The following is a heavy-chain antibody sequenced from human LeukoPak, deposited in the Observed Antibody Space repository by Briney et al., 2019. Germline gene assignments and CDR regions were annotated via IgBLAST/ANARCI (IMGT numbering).Heavy chain of an antibody. Sequence: GGSLRLSCAASGFTFSSYEMNWVRQAPGKGLEWISHISTGTYIAYTDSVKGRFTISRDNAKNSLFLQMNSLRAEDTAVYYCTREQDREASATVVGDYWGQGTLVTVSS. D-gene: IGHD4-23*01. CDR2: ISTGTYI. CDR3: TREQDREASATVVGDY. CDR1: GFTFSSYE. J-gene: IGHJ4*02. V-gene: IGHV3-48*03.